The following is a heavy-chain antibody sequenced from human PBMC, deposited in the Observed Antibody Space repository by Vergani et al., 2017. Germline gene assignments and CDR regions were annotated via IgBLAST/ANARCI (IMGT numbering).Heavy chain of an antibody. V-gene: IGHV1-46*03. D-gene: IGHD3-9*01. CDR2: INPSGGHT. CDR3: ARGDYGILTGYRY. J-gene: IGHJ4*02. CDR1: GGTFSNSA. Sequence: QVHLVQSGAEIKKPGSSVTVSCTASGGTFSNSALSWVRQAPGQGLEWMGIINPSGGHTNYAQKFQGRVTMTRDTSTSTVYMELSSLRSEDTAIYYCARGDYGILTGYRYWGQGTLVTVSA.